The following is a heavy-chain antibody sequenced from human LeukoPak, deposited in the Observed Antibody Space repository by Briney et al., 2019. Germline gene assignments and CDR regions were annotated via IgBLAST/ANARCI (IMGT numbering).Heavy chain of an antibody. J-gene: IGHJ5*02. CDR1: RYTFTDYY. CDR3: ARDIHYDILTGYALYNWFDP. Sequence: SVKVSRKASRYTFTDYYLDWVRPAPGQGLEWMGWINRPSGGTNYAQKVQGMVTMTRDTFISTAYMELGTLRSDDTAVYYWARDIHYDILTGYALYNWFDPWGQGTLVTVS. V-gene: IGHV1-2*02. CDR2: INRPSGGT. D-gene: IGHD3-9*01.